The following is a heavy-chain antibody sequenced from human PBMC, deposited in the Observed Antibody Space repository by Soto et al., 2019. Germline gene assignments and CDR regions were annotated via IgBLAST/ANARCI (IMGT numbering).Heavy chain of an antibody. Sequence: PGGSLRLSCAASGFTFSDYYMTWIRQAPGRGLEWVSYISSSGGTIYYADSVKGRFTISRDNAKNSLYLQMNSQRAEDTAVYYCARDKGNSGWYYWGQGTLVTISS. CDR2: ISSSGGTI. CDR1: GFTFSDYY. J-gene: IGHJ4*02. CDR3: ARDKGNSGWYY. V-gene: IGHV3-11*01. D-gene: IGHD6-19*01.